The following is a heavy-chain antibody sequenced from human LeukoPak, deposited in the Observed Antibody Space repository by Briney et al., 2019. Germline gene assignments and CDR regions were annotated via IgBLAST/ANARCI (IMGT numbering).Heavy chain of an antibody. Sequence: PEGSLRLSCAASEFTFSSYAMSWVRQAPGKGLEWVSAISGSGGSTYYADSVKGRFTISRDNSKNTLYLQMNSLRAEDTAVYYCAKGEMANLFRPFDYWGQGTLVTVSS. J-gene: IGHJ4*02. CDR3: AKGEMANLFRPFDY. V-gene: IGHV3-23*01. CDR2: ISGSGGST. D-gene: IGHD5-24*01. CDR1: EFTFSSYA.